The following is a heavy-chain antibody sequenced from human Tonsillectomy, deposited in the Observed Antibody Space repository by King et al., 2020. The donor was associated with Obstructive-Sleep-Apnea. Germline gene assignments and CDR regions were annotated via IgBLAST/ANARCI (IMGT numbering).Heavy chain of an antibody. V-gene: IGHV1-18*04. J-gene: IGHJ5*02. CDR1: GYTFTSYG. D-gene: IGHD2-2*01. Sequence: QLVQSGAEVKKPGASVKVSCKASGYTFTSYGISWVRQAPGQGLEWMGWISAYNGNTNYAQKLQGRVTMTTDTSTSTAYMELRSLRSDDTAVYYCAGPTCSSTSCYAGYNWFDPWGQGTLVTVSS. CDR3: AGPTCSSTSCYAGYNWFDP. CDR2: ISAYNGNT.